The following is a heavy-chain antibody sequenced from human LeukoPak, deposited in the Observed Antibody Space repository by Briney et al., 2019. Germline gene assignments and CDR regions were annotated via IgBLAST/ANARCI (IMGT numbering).Heavy chain of an antibody. Sequence: PGGSLRLSCAASGFTFSSYGMHWVRQAPGKGLEWVAVIWYDGSSKYYADSVKGRFTISRDNSKNTPYLQMNSLRAEDTAVYYCARGYTGYSSSWYIDAFDIWGQGTMVTVSS. CDR1: GFTFSSYG. V-gene: IGHV3-33*01. CDR3: ARGYTGYSSSWYIDAFDI. CDR2: IWYDGSSK. D-gene: IGHD6-13*01. J-gene: IGHJ3*02.